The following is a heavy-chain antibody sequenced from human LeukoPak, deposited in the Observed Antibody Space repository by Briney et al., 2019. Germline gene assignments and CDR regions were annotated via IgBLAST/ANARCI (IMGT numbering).Heavy chain of an antibody. J-gene: IGHJ5*02. Sequence: SETLSLTCAVYGGSFSAYYWSWIRQPPGKGLEWIGEINHSGSTNYNPSLKSRVTISVATSKNQFSLKLSSVTAADTAVYYCASLIAVAGTSTGWFDPWGQGTLVTVSS. V-gene: IGHV4-34*01. CDR1: GGSFSAYY. CDR3: ASLIAVAGTSTGWFDP. CDR2: INHSGST. D-gene: IGHD6-19*01.